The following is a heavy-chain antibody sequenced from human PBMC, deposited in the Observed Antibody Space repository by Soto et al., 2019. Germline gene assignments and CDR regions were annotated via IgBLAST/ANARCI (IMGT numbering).Heavy chain of an antibody. Sequence: EVQLVESGGVSVQPGGSLRLSCAASGFSLSNYWMHWVRQAPGKGLVWVSRINIDGSTTTYGDSVKGRFTISRDNAKNPVYLQMNSLRDEDTAVYYCVRIRRGDGYTFGYWGQGTLVTVSS. CDR3: VRIRRGDGYTFGY. J-gene: IGHJ4*02. V-gene: IGHV3-74*01. D-gene: IGHD5-12*01. CDR2: INIDGSTT. CDR1: GFSLSNYW.